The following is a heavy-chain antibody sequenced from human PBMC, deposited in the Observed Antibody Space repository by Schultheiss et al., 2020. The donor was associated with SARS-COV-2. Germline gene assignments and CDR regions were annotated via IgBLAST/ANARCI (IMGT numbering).Heavy chain of an antibody. CDR1: GYSFTSYW. CDR2: IDPGDSDT. D-gene: IGHD3-16*01. J-gene: IGHJ3*02. Sequence: GGSLRLSCKGSGYSFTSYWIGWVRQMPGKGLEWMGIIDPGDSDTRYSPSFQGQVTISADKSISTAYLQWSSLKASDTAMYYCARLGGLSGGAFDIWGQGTMVTVSS. CDR3: ARLGGLSGGAFDI. V-gene: IGHV5-51*01.